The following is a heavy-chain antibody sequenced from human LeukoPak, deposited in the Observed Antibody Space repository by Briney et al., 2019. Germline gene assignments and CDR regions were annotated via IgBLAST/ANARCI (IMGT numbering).Heavy chain of an antibody. D-gene: IGHD3-9*01. Sequence: GGSLRLSCAASGFTFSSYWMSWVRQAPGKGLEWVANIKQDGSEKYYVDSVKGRFTISRDNAKNSLYLQMNSLKTEDTAVYYCSRCRRVILTGYYTHDCGGQRTLVTVSS. V-gene: IGHV3-7*03. CDR3: SRCRRVILTGYYTHDC. CDR1: GFTFSSYW. J-gene: IGHJ4*02. CDR2: IKQDGSEK.